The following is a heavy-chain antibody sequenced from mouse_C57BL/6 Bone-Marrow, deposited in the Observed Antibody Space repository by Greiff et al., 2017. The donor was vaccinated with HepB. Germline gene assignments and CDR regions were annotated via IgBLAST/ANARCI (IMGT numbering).Heavy chain of an antibody. CDR1: GFSLTSYG. D-gene: IGHD2-4*01. CDR2: IWRGGST. V-gene: IGHV2-5*01. CDR3: AKNPIYYDYDLYFDV. Sequence: VKLQESGPGLVQPSQSLSITCTVSGFSLTSYGVHWVRQSPGKGLEWLGVIWRGGSTDYNAAFMSRLSITKDNSKSQVFFKMNSLQADDTAIYYCAKNPIYYDYDLYFDVWGTGTTVTVSS. J-gene: IGHJ1*03.